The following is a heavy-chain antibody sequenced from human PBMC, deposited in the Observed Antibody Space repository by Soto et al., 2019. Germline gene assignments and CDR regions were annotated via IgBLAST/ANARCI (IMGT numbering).Heavy chain of an antibody. CDR2: INPSGGST. CDR3: ARDPPLYCSGGSCHTFDY. J-gene: IGHJ4*02. CDR1: GYTFTSYY. Sequence: ASVKVSCKASGYTFTSYYMHWVRQAPGQGLEWMGIINPSGGSTSYAQKFQGRVTMTRDTSTSTVYMELSSLRSEDTAVYYCARDPPLYCSGGSCHTFDYWGQGTLVTVSS. D-gene: IGHD2-15*01. V-gene: IGHV1-46*01.